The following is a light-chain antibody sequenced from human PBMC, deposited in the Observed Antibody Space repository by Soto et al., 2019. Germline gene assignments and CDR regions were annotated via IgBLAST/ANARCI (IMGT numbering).Light chain of an antibody. CDR3: CSYASSSSYV. CDR2: EGT. CDR1: TSDVGGYNL. Sequence: QSVLTQPASASGSPGQSITISCSGTTSDVGGYNLVSWYQQHTAKAPKLLIYEGTQRPSGVSSRFSGSKSGNTASLTISGLQAEDEADYYCCSYASSSSYVFGTGTKV. V-gene: IGLV2-23*01. J-gene: IGLJ1*01.